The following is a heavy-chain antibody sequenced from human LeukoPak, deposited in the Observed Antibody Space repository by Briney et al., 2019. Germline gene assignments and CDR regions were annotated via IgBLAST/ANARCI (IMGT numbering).Heavy chain of an antibody. Sequence: SETLSLTCTVSGGSISSYYWSWIRQPPGKGLEWIGYIYYSGSTNCNPSLKSRVTISVDTSKNQSSLKLSSVTAADTAVYYCARARIGGSSVDYWGQGTLVTVSS. CDR3: ARARIGGSSVDY. CDR1: GGSISSYY. V-gene: IGHV4-59*01. J-gene: IGHJ4*02. CDR2: IYYSGST. D-gene: IGHD3-10*01.